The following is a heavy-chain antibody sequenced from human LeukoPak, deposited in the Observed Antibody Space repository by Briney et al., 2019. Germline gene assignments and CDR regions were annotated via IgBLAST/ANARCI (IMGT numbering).Heavy chain of an antibody. CDR2: IYSGGST. CDR1: GFTVSSNY. CDR3: AKDLDSSGWGYYFDY. V-gene: IGHV3-66*01. J-gene: IGHJ4*02. D-gene: IGHD6-19*01. Sequence: GGSLRLSCAASGFTVSSNYMSWVRQAPGKGLEWVSVIYSGGSTYYADSVKGRFTISRDNSKNTLYLQMNSLRAEDTAVYYCAKDLDSSGWGYYFDYWGQGTLVTVSS.